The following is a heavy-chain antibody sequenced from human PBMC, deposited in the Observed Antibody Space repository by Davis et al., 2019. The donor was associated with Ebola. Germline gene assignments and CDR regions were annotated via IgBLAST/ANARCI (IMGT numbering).Heavy chain of an antibody. CDR1: GFTFSSYS. J-gene: IGHJ6*02. Sequence: PGGSLRLSCAASGFTFSSYSMNWVRQAPGKGLEWVSYIGSRSYTIYYADPVKGRFTISRDNAKNSLYLQMNSLRAEDTAVYYCARDPTRTYYDFWSGSSDYYYGMDVWGQGTTVTVSS. D-gene: IGHD3-3*01. CDR2: IGSRSYTI. V-gene: IGHV3-48*04. CDR3: ARDPTRTYYDFWSGSSDYYYGMDV.